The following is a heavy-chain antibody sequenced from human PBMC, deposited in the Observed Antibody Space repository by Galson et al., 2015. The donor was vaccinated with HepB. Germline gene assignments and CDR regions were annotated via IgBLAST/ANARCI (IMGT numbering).Heavy chain of an antibody. Sequence: SVKVSCKASGYTFTSYAMHWVRQAPGQRLEWMGWINAGNGNIKYSQKFQGRLTITRDTSASIAYMELSSLRSVTAADTAVYYCSALQLDRRGIYSYYYMDVWGKGTTVTVSS. J-gene: IGHJ6*03. D-gene: IGHD1-1*01. CDR1: GYTFTSYA. CDR2: INAGNGNI. V-gene: IGHV1-3*01. CDR3: SALQLDRRGIYSYYYMDV.